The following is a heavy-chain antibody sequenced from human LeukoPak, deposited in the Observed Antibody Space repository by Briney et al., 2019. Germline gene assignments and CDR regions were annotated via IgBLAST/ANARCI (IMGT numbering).Heavy chain of an antibody. J-gene: IGHJ3*02. CDR3: ASRGVDTAMGMI. CDR2: FDPEDGET. Sequence: ASVKVSCKVSGYTFTELSMHWVRQAPGKGLEWMGGFDPEDGETIYAQKFQGRVTMTEDTSTDTAYMELSSLRSEDTAVYYCASRGVDTAMGMIWGQGTMVTVSS. CDR1: GYTFTELS. V-gene: IGHV1-24*01. D-gene: IGHD5-18*01.